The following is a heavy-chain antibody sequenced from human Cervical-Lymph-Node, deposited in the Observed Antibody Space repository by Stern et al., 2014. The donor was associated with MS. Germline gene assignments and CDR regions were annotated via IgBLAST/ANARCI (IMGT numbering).Heavy chain of an antibody. CDR2: VDWDDNT. V-gene: IGHV2-70*01. J-gene: IGHJ3*01. CDR1: GFSLTTDGMC. CDR3: ARTRWGASGRHAARFDH. Sequence: SGPALVRPTQTLTLTCSFSGFSLTTDGMCVSWIRQPPGKALQWLALVDWDDNTYYDPSLRTRLTISKDTSKNQVVLTMANMDPVDTAAYFCARTRWGASGRHAARFDHWGQGTVVTVSS. D-gene: IGHD1-26*01.